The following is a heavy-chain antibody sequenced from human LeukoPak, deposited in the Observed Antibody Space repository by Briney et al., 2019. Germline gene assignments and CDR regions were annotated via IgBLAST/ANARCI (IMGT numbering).Heavy chain of an antibody. Sequence: ASVKVSCKASGYTLTELSMHWVRQAPGKGLEWMGGFDPEDGETIYAQKFQGRVTMTEDTSTDTAYMELSSLRSEDTAVYYCATSLFAPAAADYWGQGTLVTVSS. D-gene: IGHD2-2*01. CDR3: ATSLFAPAAADY. V-gene: IGHV1-24*01. J-gene: IGHJ4*02. CDR2: FDPEDGET. CDR1: GYTLTELS.